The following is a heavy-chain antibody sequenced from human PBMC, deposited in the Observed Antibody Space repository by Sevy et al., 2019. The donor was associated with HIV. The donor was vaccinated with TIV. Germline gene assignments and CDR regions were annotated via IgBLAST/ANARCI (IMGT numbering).Heavy chain of an antibody. CDR2: INPSGGST. D-gene: IGHD6-19*01. Sequence: ASVKVSCKASGYTFSSYYMHWVRQAPGQGLEWMGIINPSGGSTSYAQKFQGRVTMTRDTSTSTVYMELSSLRAEDTAIYYCAKELPGYQYDSSGNLDTWGQGRLVTVSS. CDR3: AKELPGYQYDSSGNLDT. V-gene: IGHV1-46*01. J-gene: IGHJ5*02. CDR1: GYTFSSYY.